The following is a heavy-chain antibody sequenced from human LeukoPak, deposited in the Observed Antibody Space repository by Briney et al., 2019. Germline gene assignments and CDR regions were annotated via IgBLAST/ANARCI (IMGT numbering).Heavy chain of an antibody. CDR1: GFTFNDYG. Sequence: SGGSLRLSCAASGFTFNDYGMHWVRQPPGKGLEWVSLISWNSGTIGYADSVKGRFTISRDNAKCTLYLQMNSLRAEDTAVYYCLTIVETDLDAFDIWGQGTKVTVSS. J-gene: IGHJ3*02. V-gene: IGHV3-9*01. D-gene: IGHD2-21*01. CDR2: ISWNSGTI. CDR3: LTIVETDLDAFDI.